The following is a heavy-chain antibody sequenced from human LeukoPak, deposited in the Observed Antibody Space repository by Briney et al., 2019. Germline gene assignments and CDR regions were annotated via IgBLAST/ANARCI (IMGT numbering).Heavy chain of an antibody. CDR2: IRSKAYGGTT. V-gene: IGHV3-49*04. CDR1: GFIFGDYA. Sequence: GGSLRLSCTGSGFIFGDYAMNWVRQAPGKGLEWVGFIRSKAYGGTTEYAASVKGRFTISRDDSKSIAYLQMNSLKTEDTAVYYCTSRSYYYGSGSYYLRVYWGQGTLVTVSS. CDR3: TSRSYYYGSGSYYLRVY. D-gene: IGHD3-10*01. J-gene: IGHJ4*02.